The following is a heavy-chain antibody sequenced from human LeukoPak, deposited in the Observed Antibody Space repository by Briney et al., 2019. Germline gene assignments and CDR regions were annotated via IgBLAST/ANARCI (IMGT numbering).Heavy chain of an antibody. CDR1: GFTFSNYA. J-gene: IGHJ2*01. CDR2: VRVSDET. D-gene: IGHD7-27*01. Sequence: GGSLRLSCAASGFTFSNYAMNWVRQAPGKGLEWVSGVRVSDETYYADAVKGRFTISRDNCENTLYLQMNSLRAEDTAVYYCAKDSGTGAYYWYFDLWGRGTLVTVSS. V-gene: IGHV3-23*01. CDR3: AKDSGTGAYYWYFDL.